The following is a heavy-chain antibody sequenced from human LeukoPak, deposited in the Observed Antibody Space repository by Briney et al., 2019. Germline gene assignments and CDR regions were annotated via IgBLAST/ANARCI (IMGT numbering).Heavy chain of an antibody. J-gene: IGHJ6*02. CDR3: ARSTTGDSSSWYAPFYYYYGMDV. V-gene: IGHV4-34*01. Sequence: SETLSLTCAVYGGSFSGYYWSWIRQPPGKGLEWIGEINHSGSTNYNPSLKSRVTISVDTSKNQSSLKLSSVTAADTAVYYCARSTTGDSSSWYAPFYYYYGMDVWGQGTTVTVSS. CDR2: INHSGST. D-gene: IGHD6-13*01. CDR1: GGSFSGYY.